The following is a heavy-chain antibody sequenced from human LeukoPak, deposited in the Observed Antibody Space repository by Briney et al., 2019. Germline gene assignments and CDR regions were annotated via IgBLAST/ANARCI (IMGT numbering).Heavy chain of an antibody. CDR3: ARDPNYYGSGRQSGDY. Sequence: PGGSLRLSCAASGCTFSSYSMNWVRQAPGKGLEWVSAISSSSSYIYYADSVKGRFTISRDNAKNSLYLQINSLRAEDTAVYDCARDPNYYGSGRQSGDYWGQGTLVTVSS. J-gene: IGHJ4*02. CDR1: GCTFSSYS. V-gene: IGHV3-21*01. D-gene: IGHD3-10*01. CDR2: ISSSSSYI.